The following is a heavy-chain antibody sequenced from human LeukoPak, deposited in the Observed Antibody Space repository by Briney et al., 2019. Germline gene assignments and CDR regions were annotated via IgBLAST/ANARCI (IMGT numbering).Heavy chain of an antibody. D-gene: IGHD1-26*01. J-gene: IGHJ6*03. CDR3: ARQMVGATRKNYYYYYMDV. V-gene: IGHV4-39*01. Sequence: SETLSLTCTVSGGSISSSSYYWGWIRQPPGKGLEWIGSIYYSGSTYYNPSLKSRVTISVDTSKNQFSLKLSSVTAADTAVYYCARQMVGATRKNYYYYYMDVWGKGTTVTISS. CDR2: IYYSGST. CDR1: GGSISSSSYY.